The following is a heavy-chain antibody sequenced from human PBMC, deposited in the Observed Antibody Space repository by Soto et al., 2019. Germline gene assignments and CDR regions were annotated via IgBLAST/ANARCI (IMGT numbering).Heavy chain of an antibody. D-gene: IGHD6-19*01. J-gene: IGHJ4*02. V-gene: IGHV3-7*05. Sequence: GGSLRLSCAASGFTFSSYWMSWVRQAPGKGLEWVANIKQDGGDKYSVDSVKGRITISRDNAKNSLYLQMNYLRAEDTAVYYCARVARAGYSSGWAAMDYWGQGTLVTVSS. CDR3: ARVARAGYSSGWAAMDY. CDR1: GFTFSSYW. CDR2: IKQDGGDK.